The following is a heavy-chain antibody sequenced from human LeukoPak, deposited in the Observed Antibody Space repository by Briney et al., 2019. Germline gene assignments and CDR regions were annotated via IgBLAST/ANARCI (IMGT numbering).Heavy chain of an antibody. CDR2: IRSSSSYI. CDR1: GFTFHNYA. D-gene: IGHD3-9*01. Sequence: GGSLRLSCTVSGFTFHNYAMNWVRQAPGKGLEWVSSIRSSSSYIYYADSVKGRFTISRDNAKNSLYLQMNSLRAEDTAVYYCARVSYDILTGYSYIDYWGQGTLVTVSS. V-gene: IGHV3-21*01. J-gene: IGHJ4*02. CDR3: ARVSYDILTGYSYIDY.